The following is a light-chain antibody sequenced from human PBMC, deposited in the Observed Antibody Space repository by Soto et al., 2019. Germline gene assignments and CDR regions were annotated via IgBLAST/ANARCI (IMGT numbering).Light chain of an antibody. CDR3: QQYGSSPPRFT. CDR2: GAS. J-gene: IGKJ3*01. V-gene: IGKV3-20*01. Sequence: EIVLTQSPGTLSLSPGERATLSCRASQSVSSSYLAWYQQKPGQAPRLLIYGASSRATGIPDRFSGSGSGTDFTLTFSRLEPEDFAVYYCQQYGSSPPRFTFGPGTKVDIK. CDR1: QSVSSSY.